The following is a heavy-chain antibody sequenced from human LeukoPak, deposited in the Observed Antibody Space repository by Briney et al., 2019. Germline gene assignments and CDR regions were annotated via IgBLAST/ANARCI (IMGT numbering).Heavy chain of an antibody. J-gene: IGHJ4*02. V-gene: IGHV4-4*02. Sequence: IPSGTLSLTCAVSGDSISSSHWWTWVRQPPGKGLEWIGEIYHRGTTNYNLSLKSRVTISVDRSKNQFSLRLTSVTAADTAVYYCARDYGSGDYYFAYWGQGALVTVSP. D-gene: IGHD3-10*01. CDR3: ARDYGSGDYYFAY. CDR1: GDSISSSHW. CDR2: IYHRGTT.